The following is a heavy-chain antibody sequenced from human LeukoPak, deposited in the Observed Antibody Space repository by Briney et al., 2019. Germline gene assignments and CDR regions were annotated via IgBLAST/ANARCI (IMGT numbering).Heavy chain of an antibody. CDR1: GFRFSSYA. CDR2: ISGSGVST. Sequence: GGSLKLSCSASGFRFSSYAMSWVRQAPGKGLEWVSAISGSGVSTYYADSVKGRFTVSRDNSKNTLYLQMSSLRAEDTAVYYCAKDERNWNYNLASQTYDWGQGTLVTVSS. CDR3: AKDERNWNYNLASQTYD. D-gene: IGHD1-7*01. J-gene: IGHJ4*02. V-gene: IGHV3-23*01.